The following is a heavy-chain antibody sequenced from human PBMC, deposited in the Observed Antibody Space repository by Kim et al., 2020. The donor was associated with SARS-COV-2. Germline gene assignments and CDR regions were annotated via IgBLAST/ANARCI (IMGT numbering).Heavy chain of an antibody. CDR1: GGSISSYY. J-gene: IGHJ4*02. Sequence: SETLSLTCTVSGGSISSYYWSWIRQPPGKGLEWIGYIYYSGSTNYNPSLKSRVTISVDTSKNQFSLKLSSVTAADTAVYYCARVAVAGTGAGFDYWGQGTLVTVSS. D-gene: IGHD6-19*01. CDR3: ARVAVAGTGAGFDY. CDR2: IYYSGST. V-gene: IGHV4-59*13.